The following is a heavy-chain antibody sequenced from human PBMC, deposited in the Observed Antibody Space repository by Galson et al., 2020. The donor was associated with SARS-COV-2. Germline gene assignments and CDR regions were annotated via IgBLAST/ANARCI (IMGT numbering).Heavy chain of an antibody. CDR3: ALSTYENCFDP. CDR1: GGSISNYY. D-gene: IGHD3-22*01. CDR2: IYYSGST. Sequence: SETLSLTCTVSGGSISNYYWSWIRQPPGNGLEWIGFIYYSGSTHYNPSLKRRVTISIDTSKNQFPLKLSSVTAADTAVYYCALSTYENCFDPWGQGTLVTVSS. J-gene: IGHJ5*02. V-gene: IGHV4-59*08.